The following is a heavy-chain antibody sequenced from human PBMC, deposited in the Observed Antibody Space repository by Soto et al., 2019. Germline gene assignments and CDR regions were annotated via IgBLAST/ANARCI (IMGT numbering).Heavy chain of an antibody. J-gene: IGHJ4*02. CDR1: GFTFSSYA. Sequence: QVQLVESGGGVVQPGRSLRLSCAASGFTFSSYAMHWVRQAPGKGLEWVAVISYDGSNKYYADSVKGRFTISRDNSKNTLYLQMNSLRAEDTAVYYCASVLGEYGDYEVYWGQGTLVTVSS. CDR3: ASVLGEYGDYEVY. D-gene: IGHD4-17*01. V-gene: IGHV3-30-3*01. CDR2: ISYDGSNK.